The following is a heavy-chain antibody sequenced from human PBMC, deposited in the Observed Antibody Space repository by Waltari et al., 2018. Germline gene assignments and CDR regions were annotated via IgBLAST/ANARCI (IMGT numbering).Heavy chain of an antibody. Sequence: QVQLVQSGAEVKKPGSSVKVSCKASGGTFSSYAISWVRQAPGQGLEWMGGIIPIFGTANDEQKFQGRVTITADEATSTAYMELSSLRSEDTAVYYCVRTDCSGGSCYPRGQDYWGQGTLVTVSS. V-gene: IGHV1-69*01. CDR1: GGTFSSYA. J-gene: IGHJ4*02. CDR2: IIPIFGTA. CDR3: VRTDCSGGSCYPRGQDY. D-gene: IGHD2-15*01.